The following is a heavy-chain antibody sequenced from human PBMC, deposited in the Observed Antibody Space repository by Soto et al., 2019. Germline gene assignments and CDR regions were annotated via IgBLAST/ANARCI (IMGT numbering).Heavy chain of an antibody. D-gene: IGHD3-9*01. CDR2: ISGSGATT. Sequence: GGSLRLSCAASGFTFSSYAMTWVRQAPGKGLEKVSGISGSGATTSYADSVKGRFTVSRDNSKNTLYLQMNSLRVEVTAVYYCAKLRYFDWSSYNWFEYWGQGTPVTVSS. V-gene: IGHV3-23*01. J-gene: IGHJ5*01. CDR1: GFTFSSYA. CDR3: AKLRYFDWSSYNWFEY.